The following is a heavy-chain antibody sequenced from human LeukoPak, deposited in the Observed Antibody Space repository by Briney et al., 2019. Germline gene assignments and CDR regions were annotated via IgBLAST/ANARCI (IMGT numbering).Heavy chain of an antibody. V-gene: IGHV3-30*18. D-gene: IGHD3-10*01. CDR1: GFTFSSYG. CDR3: AKDLTLLWFGELGGFDI. J-gene: IGHJ3*02. CDR2: ISYDGSNK. Sequence: GGSLRLSCAASGFTFSSYGMHWVRQAPGKGLEWVAVISYDGSNKYYADSVKGRFTISRDNSKNTLYLQMNSLRVEDTAVYYCAKDLTLLWFGELGGFDIWGQGTMVTVSS.